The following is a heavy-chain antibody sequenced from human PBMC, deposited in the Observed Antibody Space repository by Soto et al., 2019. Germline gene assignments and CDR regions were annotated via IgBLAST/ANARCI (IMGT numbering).Heavy chain of an antibody. CDR2: ISWDGGST. CDR1: GFTFDDYT. CDR3: AKDMYQGRWNYGDYYYGMDV. V-gene: IGHV3-43*01. J-gene: IGHJ6*02. D-gene: IGHD1-7*01. Sequence: GGSLRLSCAASGFTFDDYTMHWVRQAPGKGLEWVSLISWDGGSTYYADSVKGRFTISRDNSKNSLYLQMNSLRTEDTALYYCAKDMYQGRWNYGDYYYGMDVWGQGTTVTVSS.